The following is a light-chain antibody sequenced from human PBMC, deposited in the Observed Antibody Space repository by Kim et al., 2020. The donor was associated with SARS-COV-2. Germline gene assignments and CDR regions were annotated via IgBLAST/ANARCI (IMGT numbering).Light chain of an antibody. CDR3: QHYSRFPYT. CDR1: QMIDTW. Sequence: DIQMTQSPSTLSASIGDRVTITCRASQMIDTWLAWYQQKPGKAPKLLIYLASTLENGVPPGFSGSGSGAEFTLTINSLQPDDFATYYCQHYSRFPYTFGQGTKLEIK. CDR2: LAS. V-gene: IGKV1-5*03. J-gene: IGKJ2*01.